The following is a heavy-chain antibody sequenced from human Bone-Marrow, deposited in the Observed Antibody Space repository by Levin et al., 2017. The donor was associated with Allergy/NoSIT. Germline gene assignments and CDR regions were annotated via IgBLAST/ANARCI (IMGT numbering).Heavy chain of an antibody. Sequence: GESLKISCKASGFIFTDKYMHWVRQAPGQGLEWMGWLNTKTGDTNYAQKFQGRVTMTRDTSVSTAYLDLNSLKFDDTATYYCAGGLLDYWGQGTLVIVSA. V-gene: IGHV1-2*02. CDR1: GFIFTDKY. CDR3: AGGLLDY. CDR2: LNTKTGDT. J-gene: IGHJ4*02. D-gene: IGHD1-26*01.